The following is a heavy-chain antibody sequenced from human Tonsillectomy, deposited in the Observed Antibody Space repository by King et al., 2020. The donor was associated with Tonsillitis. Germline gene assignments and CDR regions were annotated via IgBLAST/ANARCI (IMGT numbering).Heavy chain of an antibody. D-gene: IGHD2-8*01. Sequence: QLQESGPGLVKPSETLSLTCTVSGGSISSSSYYWGWIRQPPGKGLEWIGSIYYSGSTYYNPSLKSRVTISVDTSKNQFSLKLSSVTAADTAVYYCAGRIPSYCTNGVCSDAFDIWGQGTMVTVSS. CDR3: AGRIPSYCTNGVCSDAFDI. CDR2: IYYSGST. CDR1: GGSISSSSYY. J-gene: IGHJ3*02. V-gene: IGHV4-39*01.